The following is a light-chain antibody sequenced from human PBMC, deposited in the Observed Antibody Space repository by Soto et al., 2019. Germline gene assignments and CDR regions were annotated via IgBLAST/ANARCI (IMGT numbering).Light chain of an antibody. V-gene: IGLV2-8*01. CDR2: EVN. CDR1: SSDVGGYNY. Sequence: QSALTQPPSASGSPGQSVTISCTGTSSDVGGYNYVSWYQQHPGKAPKLMVYEVNKRPSGVPDRFSGSKSGNTASLTVSGLQAEDEDDYYSTSYAGGNIVFGTGTKLTVL. J-gene: IGLJ1*01. CDR3: TSYAGGNIV.